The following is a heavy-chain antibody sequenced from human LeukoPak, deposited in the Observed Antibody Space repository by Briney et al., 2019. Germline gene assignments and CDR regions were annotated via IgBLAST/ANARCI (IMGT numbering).Heavy chain of an antibody. CDR1: EFTFSNAW. Sequence: GGPLRLSFAASEFTFSNAWMSWVRQAPGKGLEWVGRIKSKTDGGTTDYAAPVKGRFTISRDSSKNTLSLQMNSLKTEDTAAYWCTSEGYSGYDPFDYWGEGTLVTVSS. D-gene: IGHD5-12*01. CDR2: IKSKTDGGTT. V-gene: IGHV3-15*01. J-gene: IGHJ4*02. CDR3: TSEGYSGYDPFDY.